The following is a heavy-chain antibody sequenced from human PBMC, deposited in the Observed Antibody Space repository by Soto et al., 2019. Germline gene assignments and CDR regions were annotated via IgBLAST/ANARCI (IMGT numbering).Heavy chain of an antibody. D-gene: IGHD3-10*01. J-gene: IGHJ5*02. CDR2: ISAYNGNT. CDR3: ARDMVRGVIIQGWFDP. V-gene: IGHV1-18*01. CDR1: GYTFTSYG. Sequence: EASVKVSCKASGYTFTSYGISWVRQAPGQGLEWMGWISAYNGNTNYAQKLQGRVTMTTDTSTSTAYMELRSLRSDDTAVYYCARDMVRGVIIQGWFDPWGQGTLVTVSS.